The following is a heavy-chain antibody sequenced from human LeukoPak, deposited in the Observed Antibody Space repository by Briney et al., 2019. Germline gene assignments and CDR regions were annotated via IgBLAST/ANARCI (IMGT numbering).Heavy chain of an antibody. CDR3: TREVMVAGTYPHYYYMDV. V-gene: IGHV3-49*04. Sequence: GGSLRLSCTASGFTFGDYAMSWVRQAPGKGLEWVGFIRSKAYGGTTEYAASVKGRFTISRDDSKSIAYLQMNSLKTEDTAAYYCTREVMVAGTYPHYYYMDVWGKGTTVTVSS. CDR2: IRSKAYGGTT. J-gene: IGHJ6*03. D-gene: IGHD6-19*01. CDR1: GFTFGDYA.